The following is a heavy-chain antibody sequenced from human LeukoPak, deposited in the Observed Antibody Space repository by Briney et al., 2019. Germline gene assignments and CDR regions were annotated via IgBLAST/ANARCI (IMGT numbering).Heavy chain of an antibody. J-gene: IGHJ3*02. V-gene: IGHV1-2*02. D-gene: IGHD4/OR15-4a*01. CDR3: ARDLSNYAFAI. CDR1: GYTFTGYY. CDR2: INPNSGGT. Sequence: ASVKVSCKSSGYTFTGYYMHGVRQAPGQGHEWMGWINPNSGGTNYAQKFQGRVTMTRDTSISTAYMELSRLRSDDTAVYYCARDLSNYAFAIWAQGTMVTVSS.